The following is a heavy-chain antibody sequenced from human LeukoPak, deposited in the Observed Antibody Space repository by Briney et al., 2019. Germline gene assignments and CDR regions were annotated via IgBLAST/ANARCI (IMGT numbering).Heavy chain of an antibody. CDR1: GGSFSVAF. J-gene: IGHJ3*02. Sequence: PSESLSLTCADSGGSFSVAFWCWIRPPPRKGLESIGEINHSGSTNYNPSLKSRVTISVDTSKNQFSLKLSSVTAADTAVYYCARDRVGATLLDAFDIWGQGTMVTVSS. CDR3: ARDRVGATLLDAFDI. CDR2: INHSGST. V-gene: IGHV4-34*01. D-gene: IGHD1-26*01.